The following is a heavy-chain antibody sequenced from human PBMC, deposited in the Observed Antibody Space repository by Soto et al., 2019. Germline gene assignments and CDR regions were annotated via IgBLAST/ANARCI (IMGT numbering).Heavy chain of an antibody. Sequence: QVHLVESGGGVVQPGRSLTLSCTASGFAFSNYGIHWVRQAPGRGLEWVAVIWSDRTKKFYAGSVRGRFTISRDNSKNTIYLQMNSLRAEDTAVYYCARDWWEEPAGKETVSQFDYWGQGTLVTVSP. V-gene: IGHV3-33*01. D-gene: IGHD6-13*01. J-gene: IGHJ4*02. CDR1: GFAFSNYG. CDR2: IWSDRTKK. CDR3: ARDWWEEPAGKETVSQFDY.